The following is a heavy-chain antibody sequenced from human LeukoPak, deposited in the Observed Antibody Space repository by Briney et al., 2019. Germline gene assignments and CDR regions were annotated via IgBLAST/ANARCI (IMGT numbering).Heavy chain of an antibody. V-gene: IGHV4-39*01. D-gene: IGHD3-10*01. Sequence: PSETLSLTCTVSGGSISSYYWGWIRQPPGKGLEWIGSIYYSGSTYYNPSLKSRVTISVDTSKNQFSLKLSSVTAADTAVYYCAGGHYYGSGSYYDYWGQGTLVTVSS. CDR3: AGGHYYGSGSYYDY. CDR2: IYYSGST. CDR1: GGSISSYY. J-gene: IGHJ4*02.